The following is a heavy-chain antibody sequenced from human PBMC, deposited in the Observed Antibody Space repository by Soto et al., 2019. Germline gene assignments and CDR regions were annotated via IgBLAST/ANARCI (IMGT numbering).Heavy chain of an antibody. CDR2: IYWDDDK. CDR3: AHRCPQCRGVYFDY. J-gene: IGHJ4*02. Sequence: QITLKESGPTLVKPTQTLTLTCTFSGFSLSTSGVCVGWIRQPPGKALEWLALIYWDDDKRYSPSRKSRLTITKDTSKNQVVRTMNNMDPVDTATYYCAHRCPQCRGVYFDYWGQGTLVTVSS. V-gene: IGHV2-5*02. D-gene: IGHD3-10*01. CDR1: GFSLSTSGVC.